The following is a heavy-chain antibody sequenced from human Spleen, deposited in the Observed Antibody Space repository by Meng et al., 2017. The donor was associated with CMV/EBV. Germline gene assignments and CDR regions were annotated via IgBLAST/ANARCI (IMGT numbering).Heavy chain of an antibody. Sequence: HVQLGQAGGEVKKPGASVKVSCKASCYTFTSYGISWVRQAPGQGLEWMGWISAYNGNTNYAQKLQGRVTMTTDTSTSTAYMELRSLRSDDTAVYYCAREASGSYGSWFDPWGQGTLVTVSS. J-gene: IGHJ5*02. D-gene: IGHD1-26*01. V-gene: IGHV1-18*01. CDR1: CYTFTSYG. CDR3: AREASGSYGSWFDP. CDR2: ISAYNGNT.